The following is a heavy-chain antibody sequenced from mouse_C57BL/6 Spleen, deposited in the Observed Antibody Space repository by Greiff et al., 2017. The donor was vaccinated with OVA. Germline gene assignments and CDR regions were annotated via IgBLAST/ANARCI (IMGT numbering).Heavy chain of an antibody. CDR1: GYSITSDY. CDR2: ISYSGGT. J-gene: IGHJ2*01. Sequence: EVKLMESGPGLAKPSQTLSLTCSVSGYSITSDYWNWIRKFPGHNLEYMGYISYSGGTYYYPSLTSRISITRDASTNQYYLHLKSMTTEDTATYYWARRWREGFDYWGQGTTLTVSS. V-gene: IGHV3-8*01. D-gene: IGHD1-1*02. CDR3: ARRWREGFDY.